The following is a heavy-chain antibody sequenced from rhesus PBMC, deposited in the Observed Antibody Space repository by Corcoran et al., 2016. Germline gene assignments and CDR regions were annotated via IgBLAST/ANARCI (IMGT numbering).Heavy chain of an antibody. CDR3: ARRGEGTVTKIPMYHFDY. D-gene: IGHD4-23*01. V-gene: IGHV4-173*01. Sequence: QLQLQESGPGLVQPSETLSLPCAVSGGSISSNYWRWIRQPPGQGLEGIGRISGRGGSTDDNPSPKSRGTIATDTSKNQLSLKMSSVTAADTGGYYCARRGEGTVTKIPMYHFDYWGQGVLGTVSS. J-gene: IGHJ4*01. CDR2: ISGRGGST. CDR1: GGSISSNY.